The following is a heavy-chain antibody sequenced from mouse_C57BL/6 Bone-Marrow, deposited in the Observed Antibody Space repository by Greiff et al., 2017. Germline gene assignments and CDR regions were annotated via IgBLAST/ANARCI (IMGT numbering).Heavy chain of an antibody. Sequence: VQLQQSGAELVMPGASVKLSCKASGYTFTSYWMHWVKQRPGQGLEWIGEIDPSDSYTNYNQKFKGKSTLTVDKSSSTAYMQLSSLTSEDSAVYYCAREDDGYYSAWFAYWDQGTRVTVTA. CDR1: GYTFTSYW. J-gene: IGHJ3*01. D-gene: IGHD2-3*01. V-gene: IGHV1-69*01. CDR3: AREDDGYYSAWFAY. CDR2: IDPSDSYT.